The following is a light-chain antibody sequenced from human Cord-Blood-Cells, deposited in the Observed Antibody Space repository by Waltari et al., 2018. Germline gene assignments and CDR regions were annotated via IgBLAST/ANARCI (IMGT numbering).Light chain of an antibody. CDR1: QSVSSN. J-gene: IGKJ4*01. V-gene: IGKV3-15*01. Sequence: EIVMQQSPATLYVSPGERATLSCRASQSVSSNLAWYQQKPGQAPRLLIYGASTRATGIPARFSGSGSGTEFTLTISSLQSEDFAVYYCQQYNNWPLTFGGGTKVEIK. CDR2: GAS. CDR3: QQYNNWPLT.